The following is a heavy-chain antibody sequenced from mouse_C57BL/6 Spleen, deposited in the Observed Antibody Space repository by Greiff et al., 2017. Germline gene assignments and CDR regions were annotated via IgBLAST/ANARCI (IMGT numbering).Heavy chain of an antibody. V-gene: IGHV1-59*01. CDR1: GYTFTSYW. CDR2: IDPSDSYT. Sequence: QVQLQQPGAELVRPGTSVKLSCKASGYTFTSYWMHWVKQRPGQGLEWIGVIDPSDSYTNYNQKFKGKATLTVDTSSSTAYMQLSSLTSEDSAVYYCARGDYGSSSPWFAYWGQGTLVTVSA. D-gene: IGHD1-1*01. J-gene: IGHJ3*01. CDR3: ARGDYGSSSPWFAY.